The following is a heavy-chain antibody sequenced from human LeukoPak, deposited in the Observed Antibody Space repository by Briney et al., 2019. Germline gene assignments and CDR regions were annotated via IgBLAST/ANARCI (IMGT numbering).Heavy chain of an antibody. CDR1: GFTFSHYS. D-gene: IGHD3-3*01. V-gene: IGHV3-30-3*01. Sequence: GGSLKLSCVASGFTFSHYSLHWVRQAPGKGLEWVTLILYDGSKKYYTDSVRGRFTISRDDSKNTLYLQMNSLRPEDTAIYYCARDRTGPLRSGYYDSFLHWGQGTLVTVSS. J-gene: IGHJ4*02. CDR2: ILYDGSKK. CDR3: ARDRTGPLRSGYYDSFLH.